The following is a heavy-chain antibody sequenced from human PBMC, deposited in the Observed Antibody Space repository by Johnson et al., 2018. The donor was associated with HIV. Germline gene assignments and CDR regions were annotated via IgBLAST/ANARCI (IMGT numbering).Heavy chain of an antibody. CDR1: GFTFSSYA. CDR2: ISYDGSNK. CDR3: ARPLGTYCSGWGGGAFDI. D-gene: IGHD6-19*01. Sequence: VQLVESGGGVVRPGGSLRLSCAASGFTFSSYAIHWVRQAPGKGLEWVAVISYDGSNKYYADSVKGRFTISRDNSKNTLYLQMNSRRAEDTAVYYCARPLGTYCSGWGGGAFDIWGEGTMVTVSS. J-gene: IGHJ3*02. V-gene: IGHV3-30-3*01.